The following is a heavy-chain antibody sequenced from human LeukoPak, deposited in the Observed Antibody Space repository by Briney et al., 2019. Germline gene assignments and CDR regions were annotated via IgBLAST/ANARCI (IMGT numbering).Heavy chain of an antibody. D-gene: IGHD3-16*02. CDR3: ARETLSLPDAFDI. CDR2: IYTSGST. J-gene: IGHJ3*02. V-gene: IGHV4-4*07. Sequence: SETLSLTCTVSGGSISSYYWSWIRQPAGKGLEWIGRIYTSGSTNYNPSLKSRVTMSVDTSKTQFSLKLSSVTAAETAVYYCARETLSLPDAFDIWGQGTMVTVSS. CDR1: GGSISSYY.